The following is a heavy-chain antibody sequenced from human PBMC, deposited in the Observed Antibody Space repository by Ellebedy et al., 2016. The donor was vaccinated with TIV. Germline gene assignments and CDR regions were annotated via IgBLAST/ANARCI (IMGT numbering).Heavy chain of an antibody. CDR2: INSDGSTT. J-gene: IGHJ4*02. V-gene: IGHV3-74*01. D-gene: IGHD6-19*01. CDR1: GFTFSDYW. CDR3: ARRGSSGFGDY. Sequence: GGSLRLXCAASGFTFSDYWMHWVRQGPGKGLVWVSRINSDGSTTSYADSVKGRFTISRDNAKNTLYLQMSSLRAEDTAVYYCARRGSSGFGDYWGQGTLVTVSS.